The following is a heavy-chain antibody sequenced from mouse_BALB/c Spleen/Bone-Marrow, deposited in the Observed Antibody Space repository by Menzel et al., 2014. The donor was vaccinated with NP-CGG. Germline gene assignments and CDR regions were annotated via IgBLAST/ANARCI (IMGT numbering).Heavy chain of an antibody. V-gene: IGHV5-12-1*01. CDR3: GRHRGEWGRGFAY. CDR1: GFAFSNYD. J-gene: IGHJ3*01. Sequence: EVMLVESGGGLVKPGGSLKLSCAASGFAFSNYDMSWVRQTPEKRLEWVAYISSGGGSTYYLDTVKGRFTISRDNAKNTLYLQMSSLKSEDTVMYYCGRHRGEWGRGFAYWGQGTLVTVSA. D-gene: IGHD1-3*01. CDR2: ISSGGGST.